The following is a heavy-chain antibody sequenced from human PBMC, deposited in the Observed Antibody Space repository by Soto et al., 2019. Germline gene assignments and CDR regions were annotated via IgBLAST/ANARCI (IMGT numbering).Heavy chain of an antibody. J-gene: IGHJ3*02. Sequence: SETLSLTCAVYGGSFSGYYWSWIRQPPGKGLEWIGEINHSGSTNYNPSLKSRVTISVDTSKNQFSLKLSSVTAADTAVYYCARFGRGIDAFDIWGQGTMVTVSS. CDR1: GGSFSGYY. D-gene: IGHD3-10*01. CDR3: ARFGRGIDAFDI. V-gene: IGHV4-34*01. CDR2: INHSGST.